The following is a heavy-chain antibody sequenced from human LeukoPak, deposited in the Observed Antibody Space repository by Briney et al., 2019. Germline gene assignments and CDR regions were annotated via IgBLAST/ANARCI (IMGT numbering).Heavy chain of an antibody. D-gene: IGHD4-17*01. J-gene: IGHJ4*02. CDR3: AKRSGTVTTPFDF. CDR1: GLTVSSNY. Sequence: GGSLRLSCAASGLTVSSNYMSWVRQAPGKGLEWVSVIYSGGSTYYADSVKGRFTISRDNSKNTLYLQMNSLRAEDTAVYYCAKRSGTVTTPFDFWGQGTLVTVSS. V-gene: IGHV3-53*01. CDR2: IYSGGST.